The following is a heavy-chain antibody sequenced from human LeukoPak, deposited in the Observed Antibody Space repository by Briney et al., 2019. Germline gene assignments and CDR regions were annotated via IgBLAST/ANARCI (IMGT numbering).Heavy chain of an antibody. CDR2: ITNNGGRT. CDR3: ARGSPRGSGYYYFDS. V-gene: IGHV3-64*02. J-gene: IGHJ4*02. D-gene: IGHD3-22*01. CDR1: GFSFSNYG. Sequence: GGSLRLSCEASGFSFSNYGMHWVRQAPRKGLEYVSAITNNGGRTFYVDSVKGRFTISRDNSKNTLYLQMGSLRAEDMAVYYCARGSPRGSGYYYFDSWAQGTLVTVSS.